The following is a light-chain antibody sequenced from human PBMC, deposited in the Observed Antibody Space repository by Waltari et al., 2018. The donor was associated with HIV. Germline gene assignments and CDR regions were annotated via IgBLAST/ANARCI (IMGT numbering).Light chain of an antibody. CDR2: AAS. CDR3: QQLNSYLP. Sequence: DIHLTQSPSFLSASVGDRVTLTCRASQGISSYLARYQDKPGKAPKLLIYAASTLQSGVLSRFSGRRSGTEFTLTISSLQPEDFATYYCQQLNSYLPFFPGTKVDIK. V-gene: IGKV1-9*01. J-gene: IGKJ3*01. CDR1: QGISSY.